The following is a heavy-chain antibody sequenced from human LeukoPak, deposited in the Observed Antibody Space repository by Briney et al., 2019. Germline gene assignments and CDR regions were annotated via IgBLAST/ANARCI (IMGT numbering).Heavy chain of an antibody. CDR3: ARHVRYGSYYDSSGIFDY. CDR2: IYYSGST. D-gene: IGHD3-22*01. Sequence: SETLSLTCTVSGGSISSSIYYWGWIRQPPGKGLEWIGSIYYSGSTYYNPSLKSRVTISVDTSKNQFSLKLSSVTAADTAVYYCARHVRYGSYYDSSGIFDYWGQGTLVTVSS. V-gene: IGHV4-39*01. J-gene: IGHJ4*02. CDR1: GGSISSSIYY.